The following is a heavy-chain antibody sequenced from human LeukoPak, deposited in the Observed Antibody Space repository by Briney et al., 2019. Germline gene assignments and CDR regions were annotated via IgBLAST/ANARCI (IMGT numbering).Heavy chain of an antibody. CDR1: GYTFTSYD. V-gene: IGHV1-8*01. CDR3: ARIRGLGDYYYYYGMDV. CDR2: MNPNSGNT. J-gene: IGHJ6*02. Sequence: GASVKVSCKASGYTFTSYDINWVRQATGQGLEWMGWMNPNSGNTGYAQKFQGRVTMTRNTSISTAYIELSSLRSEDTAVYYCARIRGLGDYYYYYGMDVWGQGTTVTVSS. D-gene: IGHD3-16*01.